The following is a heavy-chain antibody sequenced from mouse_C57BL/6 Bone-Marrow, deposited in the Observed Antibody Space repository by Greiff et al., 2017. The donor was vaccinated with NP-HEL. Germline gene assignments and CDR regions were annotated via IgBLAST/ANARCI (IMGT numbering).Heavy chain of an antibody. Sequence: EVKLMESGGGLVQPGGSLKLSCAASGFTFSDYYMYWVRQTPEKRLEWVAYISNGGGSTYYPDTVKGRFTISRDNAKNTLYLQMSRLKSEDTAMYYCARQLGFAYWGQGTLVTVSA. D-gene: IGHD3-1*01. V-gene: IGHV5-12*01. CDR1: GFTFSDYY. CDR2: ISNGGGST. J-gene: IGHJ3*01. CDR3: ARQLGFAY.